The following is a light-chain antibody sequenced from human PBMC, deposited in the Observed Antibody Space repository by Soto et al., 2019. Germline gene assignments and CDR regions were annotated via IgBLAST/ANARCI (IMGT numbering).Light chain of an antibody. CDR2: GAS. J-gene: IGKJ4*01. V-gene: IGKV3-20*01. CDR1: QSVSSIY. CDR3: QQYGSPPLT. Sequence: EIVLTQSPGTLSLSPGQRATLSCRASQSVSSIYLAWYQQKPGQAPRLLIYGASSRATGIPDRFSGSGSGTDFPLTITRLDPEDFAVYYCQQYGSPPLTFGGGTKVEIK.